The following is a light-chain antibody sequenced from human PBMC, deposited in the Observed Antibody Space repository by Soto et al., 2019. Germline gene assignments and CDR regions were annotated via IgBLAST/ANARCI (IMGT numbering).Light chain of an antibody. Sequence: SYELTQPPSVSVAPGKTARITCGGNNIGSKSLHWYQQKPGQAPVLVIYYDSDRPSGIPERFSGSNSANTAILTISRVEAGDEADYYCHVWDSSSDHVVFGGGTKLTVL. J-gene: IGLJ2*01. CDR1: NIGSKS. CDR3: HVWDSSSDHVV. CDR2: YDS. V-gene: IGLV3-21*04.